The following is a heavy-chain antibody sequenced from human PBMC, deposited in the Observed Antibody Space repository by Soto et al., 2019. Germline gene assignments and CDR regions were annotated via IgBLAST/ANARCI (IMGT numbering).Heavy chain of an antibody. CDR2: INHSGGT. CDR3: ATNSQTYYYDFSAYYYDS. Sequence: SETLSLTCVVYCASLNGCYWTWIRQPPGKRLEWIGEINHSGGTIYNPSLRGRVTMSVDTSKSQFSVKLSSVTAADTAVYYCATNSQTYYYDFSAYYYDSWGQGTLVTVSS. D-gene: IGHD3-22*01. CDR1: CASLNGCY. J-gene: IGHJ4*02. V-gene: IGHV4-34*01.